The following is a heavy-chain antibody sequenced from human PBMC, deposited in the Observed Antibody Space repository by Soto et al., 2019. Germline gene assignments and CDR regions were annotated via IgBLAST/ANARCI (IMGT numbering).Heavy chain of an antibody. J-gene: IGHJ6*02. V-gene: IGHV3-23*01. CDR2: ISGSGGST. Sequence: PGGSLRLSCAASGFTFSNYAMNWVRQAPGKGLEWVSVISGSGGSTYYADSVKGRFTISRDNSKNTLYLQMNSLRAEDTAVYYCAKARGGSNVRGLVAWYYGMDVWGQGTTVTVSS. CDR3: AKARGGSNVRGLVAWYYGMDV. CDR1: GFTFSNYA. D-gene: IGHD3-10*01.